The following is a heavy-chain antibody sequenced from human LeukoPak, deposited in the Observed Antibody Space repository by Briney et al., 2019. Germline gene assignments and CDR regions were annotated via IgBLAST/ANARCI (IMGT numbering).Heavy chain of an antibody. Sequence: ASVKVSCTASGYTFTSYGISWVRQAPGQGLEWMGWISAYNGNTNYAQKLQGRVTMTTDTSTSTAYMELSSLRSEDTAVYYCASHMYSSSWALEYYFDYWGQGTLVTVSS. CDR2: ISAYNGNT. J-gene: IGHJ4*02. V-gene: IGHV1-18*01. D-gene: IGHD6-13*01. CDR3: ASHMYSSSWALEYYFDY. CDR1: GYTFTSYG.